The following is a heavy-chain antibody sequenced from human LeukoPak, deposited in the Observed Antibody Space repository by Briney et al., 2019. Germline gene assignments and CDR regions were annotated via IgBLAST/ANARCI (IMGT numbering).Heavy chain of an antibody. J-gene: IGHJ3*02. D-gene: IGHD2-8*01. CDR1: GYTFTSYY. V-gene: IGHV1-46*01. Sequence: ASVKVSCKASGYTFTSYYIHWVRQAPGQGLEWMGIINPSGGSTDCAQKFQGRVTVTRDTSTSTVYMELSSLRSEDTAIYYCARPLAPVMLNAFDIWGQGTMVTVSS. CDR3: ARPLAPVMLNAFDI. CDR2: INPSGGST.